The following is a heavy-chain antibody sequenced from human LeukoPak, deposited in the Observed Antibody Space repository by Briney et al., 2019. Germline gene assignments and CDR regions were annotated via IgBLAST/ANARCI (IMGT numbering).Heavy chain of an antibody. J-gene: IGHJ4*02. CDR3: ARVNYYDSSGYPSYYFDY. V-gene: IGHV3-53*01. Sequence: GGSLRLSCAASGFTVSSNYMSWVRQAPGKGLEWVSVIYSGGSTYYADSVKGRFTISRDNSKNTLYLQMNSLRAEDTAVYYCARVNYYDSSGYPSYYFDYGGRGPLVTVSS. CDR2: IYSGGST. CDR1: GFTVSSNY. D-gene: IGHD3-22*01.